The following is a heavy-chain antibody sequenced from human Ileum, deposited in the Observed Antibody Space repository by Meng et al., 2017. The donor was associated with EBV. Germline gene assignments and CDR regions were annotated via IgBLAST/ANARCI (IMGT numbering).Heavy chain of an antibody. Sequence: HVPLVQTGAAVEKPGSQVTSSSRASGSHFKSFVFSWVRLAPRKGLEWMGGVTPVFTSTLYAKHFKDRVTITADESTNTAFMELKNLQSDDTAIYYCATDVGTVADHWGPGTLVTVSS. J-gene: IGHJ4*02. D-gene: IGHD4-23*01. CDR2: VTPVFTST. CDR3: ATDVGTVADH. CDR1: GSHFKSFV. V-gene: IGHV1-69*01.